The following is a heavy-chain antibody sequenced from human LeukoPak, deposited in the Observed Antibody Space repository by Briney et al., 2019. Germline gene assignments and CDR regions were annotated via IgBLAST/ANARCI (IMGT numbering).Heavy chain of an antibody. J-gene: IGHJ4*02. CDR3: AKDFDPYGGNYFDY. V-gene: IGHV3-30*18. CDR2: ISYDGSNK. CDR1: GFTFSSYG. D-gene: IGHD3-16*01. Sequence: PGRSLRLSCAASGFTFSSYGMHWVRQAPGKGLEWVAVISYDGSNKYYADSVKGRFTISRDNSKNTLYLQMNSLRAEDTAVYYCAKDFDPYGGNYFDYWGQGTLVTVSS.